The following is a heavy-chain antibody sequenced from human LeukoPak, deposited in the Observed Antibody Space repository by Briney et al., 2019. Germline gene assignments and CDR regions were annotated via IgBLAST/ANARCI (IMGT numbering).Heavy chain of an antibody. Sequence: SETLSLTCTVSGGSISGSIYYWGWIRQPPGKGLEWIGSIYYSGSTYYNPSLKSRVTISVDTSKNQFSLKLSSVTAADTAVYYCAYTYYYDSSGYRPFDYWGQGTLVTVSS. J-gene: IGHJ4*02. CDR1: GGSISGSIYY. D-gene: IGHD3-22*01. CDR3: AYTYYYDSSGYRPFDY. V-gene: IGHV4-39*01. CDR2: IYYSGST.